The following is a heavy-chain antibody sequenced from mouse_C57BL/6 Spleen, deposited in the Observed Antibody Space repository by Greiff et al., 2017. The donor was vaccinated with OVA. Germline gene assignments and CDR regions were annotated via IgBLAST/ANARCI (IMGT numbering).Heavy chain of an antibody. J-gene: IGHJ3*01. CDR3: ARGGAHCDYDVAWFAY. Sequence: EVKLQESGPGLVKPSQSLSLTCSVTGYSITSGYYWYWIRQFPGNKLEWMGYISYDGSNNYNPSLKNRIPITRDTSKNQFFLKLNSVTTEDTATYYCARGGAHCDYDVAWFAYWGQGTLVTVSA. CDR1: GYSITSGYY. V-gene: IGHV3-6*01. D-gene: IGHD2-4*01. CDR2: ISYDGSN.